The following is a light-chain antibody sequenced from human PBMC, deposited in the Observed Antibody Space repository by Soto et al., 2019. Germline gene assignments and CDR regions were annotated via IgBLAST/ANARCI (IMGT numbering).Light chain of an antibody. Sequence: DIQMTQSPSSLSASVGDRVTITCRASQSVSIYLNWYHQKPGKAPKLLIYAASNLQSGVPSRFSGTESATDITITISSLQPEDFATYYCQQSFSTAFTFGPGTKVEIK. CDR3: QQSFSTAFT. V-gene: IGKV1-39*01. J-gene: IGKJ3*01. CDR1: QSVSIY. CDR2: AAS.